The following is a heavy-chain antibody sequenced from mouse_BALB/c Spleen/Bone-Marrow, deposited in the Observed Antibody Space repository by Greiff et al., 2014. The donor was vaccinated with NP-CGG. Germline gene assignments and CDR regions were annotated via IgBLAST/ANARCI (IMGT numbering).Heavy chain of an antibody. CDR1: GYTFTSYW. J-gene: IGHJ2*01. CDR3: ARKGISTVIATAYYFDY. V-gene: IGHV1S132*01. D-gene: IGHD2-4*01. CDR2: IFPGTGTT. Sequence: QVQLQQPGAELVKPGASVKLSCKTSGYTFTSYWIQWVKQRPGQGLGWIGEIFPGTGTTYYNEKFKDKATLTIDTSSSTAYMQLSSLTSEVSAVYFCARKGISTVIATAYYFDYWGQGSTLTVSS.